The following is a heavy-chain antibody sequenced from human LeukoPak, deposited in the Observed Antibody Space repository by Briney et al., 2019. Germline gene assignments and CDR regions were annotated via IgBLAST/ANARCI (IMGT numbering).Heavy chain of an antibody. D-gene: IGHD3-16*01. Sequence: GESLKISCKGSGYSFTTYWIGWVRQMPGKGLEWMGIIYPGDPDTRYSPSFQGQVTISADKSISTAYLQWSSLKASDTAMYYCARHKDDPRAGEYFDYWGQGTLVTVSS. V-gene: IGHV5-51*01. J-gene: IGHJ4*02. CDR3: ARHKDDPRAGEYFDY. CDR1: GYSFTTYW. CDR2: IYPGDPDT.